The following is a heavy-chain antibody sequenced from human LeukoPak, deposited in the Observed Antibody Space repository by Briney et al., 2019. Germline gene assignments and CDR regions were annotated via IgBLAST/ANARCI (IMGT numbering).Heavy chain of an antibody. Sequence: GGSLRLSCAASGFTFSNYTMRWVRQAPGGGLVWVSRIKSDDSSPTYADSVKGRFTISRDNAKNTLYLQMDSLRAEDTAVYYCARVGEHNGNPVDFDYWGQGTLVTVSS. CDR1: GFTFSNYT. CDR3: ARVGEHNGNPVDFDY. D-gene: IGHD1-26*01. CDR2: IKSDDSSP. J-gene: IGHJ4*01. V-gene: IGHV3-74*01.